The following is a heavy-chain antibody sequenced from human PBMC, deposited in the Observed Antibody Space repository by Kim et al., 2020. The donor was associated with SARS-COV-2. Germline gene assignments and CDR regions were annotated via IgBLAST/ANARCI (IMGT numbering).Heavy chain of an antibody. Sequence: KSSQKFQGSVTITRDTSASTAYMELSSLRSEDTAVYYCARDALAAGYFDYWGQGTLVTVSS. J-gene: IGHJ4*02. V-gene: IGHV1-3*01. D-gene: IGHD6-13*01. CDR3: ARDALAAGYFDY.